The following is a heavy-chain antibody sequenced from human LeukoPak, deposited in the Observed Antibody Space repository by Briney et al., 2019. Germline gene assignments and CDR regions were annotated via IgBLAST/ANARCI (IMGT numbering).Heavy chain of an antibody. CDR1: GESFDGFY. V-gene: IGHV4-34*01. CDR3: AIRLATSRLAMATTWFDP. J-gene: IGHJ5*02. Sequence: NPSETLSLTCAVYGESFDGFYWNWIRQPPGKGLEWIGEINYSGMSDYNPALKSRVAISADSSKRQFSLDLTSVTAADTAVYYCAIRLATSRLAMATTWFDPWGQGTLVSVSS. D-gene: IGHD3-9*01. CDR2: INYSGMS.